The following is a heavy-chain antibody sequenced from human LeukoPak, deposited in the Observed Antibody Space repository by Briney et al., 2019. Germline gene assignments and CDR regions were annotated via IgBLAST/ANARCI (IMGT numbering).Heavy chain of an antibody. Sequence: ASVKVSCKASGGTSSSYAISWVRQAPGQGLEWMGGIIPIFGTANYAQKFQGRVTITADKSTSTAYMELSSLRSEDTAVYYCASWGEPDTAMVKSRCYYYYMDVWGKGTTGTVSS. D-gene: IGHD5-18*01. CDR1: GGTSSSYA. J-gene: IGHJ6*03. CDR3: ASWGEPDTAMVKSRCYYYYMDV. V-gene: IGHV1-69*06. CDR2: IIPIFGTA.